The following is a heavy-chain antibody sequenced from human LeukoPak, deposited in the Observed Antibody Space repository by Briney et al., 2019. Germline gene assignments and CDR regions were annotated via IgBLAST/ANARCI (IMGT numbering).Heavy chain of an antibody. CDR3: ARESSGWYSDY. D-gene: IGHD6-19*01. CDR1: GYTFTSYA. Sequence: ASVKVSCKASGYTFTSYAMHWVRQAPGQGLEWMGWINAGNGNTKYSQKFQGRVTITRDTSASTAYMELSSLRSEDTAVYYCARESSGWYSDYWGQGTLVTVSS. J-gene: IGHJ4*02. CDR2: INAGNGNT. V-gene: IGHV1-3*01.